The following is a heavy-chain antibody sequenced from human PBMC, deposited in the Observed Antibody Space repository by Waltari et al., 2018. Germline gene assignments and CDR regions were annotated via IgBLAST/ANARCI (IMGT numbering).Heavy chain of an antibody. D-gene: IGHD1-26*01. CDR1: GGSISSHY. J-gene: IGHJ2*01. CDR2: IYYSGST. CDR3: ARVGATYYWYFDL. Sequence: QVQLQESGPGLVKPSETLSLTCTVSGGSISSHYWSWIRQPLGKGLEWIGYIYYSGSTNYTPSLKSRVTLSVDTSKNQFSLKLSSVTAADTAVYYCARVGATYYWYFDLWGRGTLVTVSS. V-gene: IGHV4-59*11.